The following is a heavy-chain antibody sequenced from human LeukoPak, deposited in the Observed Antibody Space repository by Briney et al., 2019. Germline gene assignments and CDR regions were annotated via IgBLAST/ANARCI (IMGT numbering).Heavy chain of an antibody. D-gene: IGHD4-17*01. CDR1: GFTFSDYY. CDR3: ARDKTQVTTEYYFDY. Sequence: GGSLRLSCAASGFTFSDYYMSWIRQAPGKGLEWVSYISSSSSYTNYADSVKGRFTISRDNAKNSLYLQMNSLRAEDTAVYYCARDKTQVTTEYYFDYWGQGTLVTVSS. J-gene: IGHJ4*02. CDR2: ISSSSSYT. V-gene: IGHV3-11*05.